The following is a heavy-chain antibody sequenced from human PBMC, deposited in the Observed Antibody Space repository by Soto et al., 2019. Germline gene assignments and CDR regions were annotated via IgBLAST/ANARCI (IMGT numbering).Heavy chain of an antibody. Sequence: ASVKVSCKASGGTFSSYAISWVRQAPGQGLEWMGGIIPIFGTANYAQKFQGRVTITADESTSTAYMELSSLRAEDTAVYYCARLGLVAARDYYYGMDVWGQGTTVTVSS. CDR2: IIPIFGTA. D-gene: IGHD6-6*01. V-gene: IGHV1-69*13. J-gene: IGHJ6*02. CDR1: GGTFSSYA. CDR3: ARLGLVAARDYYYGMDV.